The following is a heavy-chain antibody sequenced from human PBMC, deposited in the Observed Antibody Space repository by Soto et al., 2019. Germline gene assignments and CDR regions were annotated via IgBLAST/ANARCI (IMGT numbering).Heavy chain of an antibody. CDR3: AGQTFTIAAASYGRSNWFDP. CDR2: IYFTGNT. Sequence: PSETLSLTCTASGGSITSSGHFWGWVRQPPGKGLEWIGTIYFTGNTYYTPSLKSRLTMSIDTSKNEFSLRLNSVTAADTAVYYCAGQTFTIAAASYGRSNWFDPWGPGXLVTVYS. J-gene: IGHJ5*02. V-gene: IGHV4-39*01. D-gene: IGHD6-25*01. CDR1: GGSITSSGHF.